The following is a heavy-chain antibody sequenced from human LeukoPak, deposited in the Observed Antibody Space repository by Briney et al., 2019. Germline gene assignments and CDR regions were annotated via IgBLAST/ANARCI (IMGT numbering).Heavy chain of an antibody. CDR1: GGSFSGYY. Sequence: SETLSLTCAVYGGSFSGYYWSWIRQPPGKGLEWIGEINHSGSTNYNPSLKSRVTISVDTSKTQFSLRLNSVTAADTAVYYCARARHAGSFNRAFDYWGQGTLVTVSS. CDR3: ARARHAGSFNRAFDY. D-gene: IGHD3-10*01. CDR2: INHSGST. J-gene: IGHJ4*02. V-gene: IGHV4-34*01.